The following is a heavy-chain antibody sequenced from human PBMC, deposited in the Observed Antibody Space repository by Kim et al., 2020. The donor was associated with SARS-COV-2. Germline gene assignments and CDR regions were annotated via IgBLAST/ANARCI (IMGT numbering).Heavy chain of an antibody. V-gene: IGHV1-2*02. Sequence: GTNYAQKFQGRVTMTRDTSISTAYMELSRLRSDDTAVYYCARGGPGIGGYWGQGTLVTVSS. J-gene: IGHJ4*02. CDR3: ARGGPGIGGY. D-gene: IGHD1-1*01. CDR2: GT.